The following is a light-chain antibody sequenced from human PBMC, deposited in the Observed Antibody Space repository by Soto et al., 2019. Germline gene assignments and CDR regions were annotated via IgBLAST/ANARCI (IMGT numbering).Light chain of an antibody. Sequence: DVVMTQSPLSLPVTLGQPASISCRSSQSLVYSDGETYLDWFQQRPGQSPRRLIYKVSNRDSGVPDRFSGSGSGTDFTLKISRVEAEDVGVYYCMQGTHWPPYTFGQGTRLEI. CDR3: MQGTHWPPYT. CDR1: QSLVYSDGETY. J-gene: IGKJ2*01. CDR2: KVS. V-gene: IGKV2-30*01.